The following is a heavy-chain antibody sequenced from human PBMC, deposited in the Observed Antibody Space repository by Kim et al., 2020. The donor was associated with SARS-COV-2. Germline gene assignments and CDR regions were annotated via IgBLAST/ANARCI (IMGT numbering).Heavy chain of an antibody. J-gene: IGHJ4*02. V-gene: IGHV3-23*01. CDR3: AKDVGMIVVVTPFS. Sequence: ATSGKGRFTSSRDNDKNTLYLQMTSLRAEDTGVYYCAKDVGMIVVVTPFSWGQGTLVTVSS. D-gene: IGHD3-22*01.